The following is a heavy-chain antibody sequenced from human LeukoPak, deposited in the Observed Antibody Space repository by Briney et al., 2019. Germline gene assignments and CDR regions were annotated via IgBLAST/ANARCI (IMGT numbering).Heavy chain of an antibody. D-gene: IGHD3-22*01. Sequence: SQTLSLTCTVSGDSISSGDYYWSWIRQPAGKGLEWIGRISSSGSTNYNPSLKSRVTISVDTSKNQFSLKLSSVTAADTAVYFYARGPYSYDSSGAFDIWGQGTMVTVSS. CDR3: ARGPYSYDSSGAFDI. J-gene: IGHJ3*02. V-gene: IGHV4-61*02. CDR1: GDSISSGDYY. CDR2: ISSSGST.